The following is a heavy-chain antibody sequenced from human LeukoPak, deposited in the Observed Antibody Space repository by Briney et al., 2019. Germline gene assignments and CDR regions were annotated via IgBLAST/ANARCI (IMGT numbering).Heavy chain of an antibody. D-gene: IGHD1-26*01. V-gene: IGHV3-7*01. Sequence: GGSLRLSCVVSRFTFSSYWMSYVRQAPGKGLEWVANIKQDGSDKYYVDSVKGRFTISRDNAKTTLYLQMNSLRPEDTTVYYCARDGRAGGFDYWGQGTLVTVSS. CDR1: RFTFSSYW. CDR2: IKQDGSDK. J-gene: IGHJ4*02. CDR3: ARDGRAGGFDY.